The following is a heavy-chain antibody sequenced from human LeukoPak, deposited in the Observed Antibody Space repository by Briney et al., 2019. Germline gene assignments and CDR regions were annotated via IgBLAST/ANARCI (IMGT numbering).Heavy chain of an antibody. D-gene: IGHD3-22*01. J-gene: IGHJ3*02. CDR3: AKTYDYYDSLGAFDI. CDR2: ISGSGGST. Sequence: PGGSLRLSCAASGFTFSSYAMSWVRQAPGKGLEWVSAISGSGGSTYYADSVKGRFTISRDNSKNTLYLQMSSLRAEDTAVYYCAKTYDYYDSLGAFDIWGQGTMVTVSS. V-gene: IGHV3-23*01. CDR1: GFTFSSYA.